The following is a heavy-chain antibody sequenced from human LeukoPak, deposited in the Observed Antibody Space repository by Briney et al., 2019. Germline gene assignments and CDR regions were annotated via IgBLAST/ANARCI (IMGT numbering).Heavy chain of an antibody. CDR1: GFTFSSYA. V-gene: IGHV3-23*01. J-gene: IGHJ4*02. CDR3: AKADLRTGYGSGSYYPFDY. Sequence: GGSLRLSCAASGFTFSSYAMSWVRQAPGKGLEWVSAISGSGGSTYYADSVKGRFTISRDNSKNTLYLQMNSLRAGDTAVYYCAKADLRTGYGSGSYYPFDYWGQGTLVTVSS. CDR2: ISGSGGST. D-gene: IGHD3-10*01.